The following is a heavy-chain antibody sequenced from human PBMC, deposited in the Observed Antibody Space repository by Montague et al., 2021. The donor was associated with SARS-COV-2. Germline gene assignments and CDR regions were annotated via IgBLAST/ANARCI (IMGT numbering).Heavy chain of an antibody. D-gene: IGHD1-26*01. CDR3: AREGVGATTNDAFDI. CDR1: GGSFSGYY. V-gene: IGHV4-34*01. J-gene: IGHJ3*02. Sequence: SETLSLTCAVYGGSFSGYYWSWIRQPPGKGLEWIGEINHSGSTNXNPSLKSRVTISVDTSKNQFSLKLSPVTAADTAVYYCAREGVGATTNDAFDIWGQGTMVTVSS. CDR2: INHSGST.